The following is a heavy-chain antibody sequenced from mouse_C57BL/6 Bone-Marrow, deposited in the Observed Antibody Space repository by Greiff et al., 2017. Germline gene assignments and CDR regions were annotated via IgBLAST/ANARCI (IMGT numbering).Heavy chain of an antibody. Sequence: QVQLQQPGAELVRPGSSVKLSCKASGYTFTSYWMDWVKQRPGQGLEWIGNIYPSDSETHYNQKFKDKATLTVDKSTSTAYMQLSSPTSEDSAVYYCATDYYSNSYYFDYWGQGTTLTVSS. J-gene: IGHJ2*01. D-gene: IGHD2-5*01. CDR1: GYTFTSYW. V-gene: IGHV1-61*01. CDR3: ATDYYSNSYYFDY. CDR2: IYPSDSET.